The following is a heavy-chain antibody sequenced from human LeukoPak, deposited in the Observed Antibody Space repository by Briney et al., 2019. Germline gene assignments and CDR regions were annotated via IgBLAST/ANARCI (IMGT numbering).Heavy chain of an antibody. V-gene: IGHV3-23*01. Sequence: GGSLRLSCAASGFTFSSYAMSCVRQSPGKGLEWVSVMGGTGANTYYADSVKGRFTISRDNSKNTLYLQMNNLRAEDTALFYCAKSSGGSCLRTDAFDIWGQGTMVTVSS. CDR1: GFTFSSYA. CDR3: AKSSGGSCLRTDAFDI. CDR2: MGGTGANT. J-gene: IGHJ3*02. D-gene: IGHD2-15*01.